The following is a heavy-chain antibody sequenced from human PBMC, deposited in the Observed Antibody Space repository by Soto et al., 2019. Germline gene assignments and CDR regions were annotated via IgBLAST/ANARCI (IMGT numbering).Heavy chain of an antibody. J-gene: IGHJ6*02. Sequence: QVTLKASGPVLVKPTETLTLTCTVSGFSLNNPRMGVSWIRQPPGKPLEWLAHFFSDAERSYSASMQSRLTMSTDTSGSQVVLTMTNMDPVDTATYFCARMDGDYNYYAMDVWGQGTTVTVSS. V-gene: IGHV2-26*01. D-gene: IGHD4-17*01. CDR2: FFSDAER. CDR1: GFSLNNPRMG. CDR3: ARMDGDYNYYAMDV.